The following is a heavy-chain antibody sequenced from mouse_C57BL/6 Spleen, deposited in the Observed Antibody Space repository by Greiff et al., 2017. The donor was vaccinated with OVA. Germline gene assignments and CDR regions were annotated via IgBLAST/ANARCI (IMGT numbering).Heavy chain of an antibody. D-gene: IGHD2-4*01. Sequence: QVHVKQSGAELVKPGASVKLSCKASGYTFTSYWMHWVKQRPGQGLEWIGMIHPNSGSTNYNEKFKSKATLTVDKSSSTAYMQLSSLTSEDSAVYYCAGGDYDPYYAMDYWGQGTSVTVSS. CDR1: GYTFTSYW. V-gene: IGHV1-64*01. CDR3: AGGDYDPYYAMDY. CDR2: IHPNSGST. J-gene: IGHJ4*01.